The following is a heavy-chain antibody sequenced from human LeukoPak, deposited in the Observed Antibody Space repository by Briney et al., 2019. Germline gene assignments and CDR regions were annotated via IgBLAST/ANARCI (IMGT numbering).Heavy chain of an antibody. CDR3: ARISRGLRGRFDP. J-gene: IGHJ5*02. Sequence: PGGSLRLSCAASGFTFSSYWMSWVRQAPGKGLEWVANIKQDGSEKYYVDSVKGRFTISRDNAKNSLYLQMNSLRAEDTAVYYCARISRGLRGRFDPWGQGTLVTVSS. CDR1: GFTFSSYW. CDR2: IKQDGSEK. D-gene: IGHD3-3*01. V-gene: IGHV3-7*01.